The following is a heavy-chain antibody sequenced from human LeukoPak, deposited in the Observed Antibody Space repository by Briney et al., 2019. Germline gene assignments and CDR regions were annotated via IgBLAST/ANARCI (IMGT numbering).Heavy chain of an antibody. D-gene: IGHD3-3*01. CDR1: GFTFDDYA. CDR2: ISWNSGSI. J-gene: IGHJ4*02. V-gene: IGHV3-9*01. Sequence: GRSLRLFCAASGFTFDDYAMHWVRHAPGKGLEWVSGISWNSGSIVYADSVKGRFTISRDNAKNSLYLQMNSLRDEDTDLYYCEKDKGEGVGRNFDDWGQGTLVTVSS. CDR3: EKDKGEGVGRNFDD.